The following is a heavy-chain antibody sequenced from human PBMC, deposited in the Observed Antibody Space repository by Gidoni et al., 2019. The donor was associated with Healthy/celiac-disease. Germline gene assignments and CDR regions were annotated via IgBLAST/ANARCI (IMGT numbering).Heavy chain of an antibody. CDR1: GFPFSSYA. D-gene: IGHD3-3*01. V-gene: IGHV3-64D*06. Sequence: EVQLVESGGGLVQPGGSLRLSCSASGFPFSSYAMHWVRQAPGKGLEYVSAISSNGGSTYYADSVKGRFTISRDKSKNTLYLQMSSLRAEDTAVYYCVKGPGRFLEWLLGYFDLWGRGTLVTVSS. CDR3: VKGPGRFLEWLLGYFDL. J-gene: IGHJ2*01. CDR2: ISSNGGST.